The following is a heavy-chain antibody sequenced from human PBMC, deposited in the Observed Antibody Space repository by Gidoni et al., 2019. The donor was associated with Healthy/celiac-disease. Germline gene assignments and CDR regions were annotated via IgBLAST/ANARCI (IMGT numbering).Heavy chain of an antibody. CDR2: IIPIFGTA. CDR3: ARDLVATGSLDY. V-gene: IGHV1-69*01. Sequence: QVPLVQSGAEVKKPGSSVKVSCQASGGTFSSYAISWVRQAPGQGHEWMGGIIPIFGTANYAQKFKGRVTITADESTSTAYMELSSLRSEDTAVYYCARDLVATGSLDYWGQGTLVTVSS. D-gene: IGHD5-12*01. CDR1: GGTFSSYA. J-gene: IGHJ4*02.